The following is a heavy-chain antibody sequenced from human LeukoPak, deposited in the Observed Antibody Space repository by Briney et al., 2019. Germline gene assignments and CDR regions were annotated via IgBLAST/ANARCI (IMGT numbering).Heavy chain of an antibody. CDR2: INAGNGNT. V-gene: IGHV1-3*01. CDR3: ARDDTMVRGDNWFDP. Sequence: GASVKVSCKASGYTFTSYPMHWVRQAPGQRLEWMGWINAGNGNTKYSQKFQGRVTITRDTSASTAYMELSSLRSEDTAVYYCARDDTMVRGDNWFDPWGQGTLVTVSS. CDR1: GYTFTSYP. D-gene: IGHD3-10*01. J-gene: IGHJ5*02.